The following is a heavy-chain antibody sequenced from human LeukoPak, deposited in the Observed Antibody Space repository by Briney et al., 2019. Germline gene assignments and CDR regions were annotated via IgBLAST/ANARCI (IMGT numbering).Heavy chain of an antibody. CDR2: IIPILGIA. J-gene: IGHJ4*02. D-gene: IGHD1-26*01. V-gene: IGHV1-69*04. CDR3: ARGRPLVGATYFDY. CDR1: GGTFSSYA. Sequence: ASVKVSCKASGGTFSSYAISWVRQAPGQGLEWMGRIIPILGIANYAQKFQGRVTITADKSTSTAYMELSSLRSEDTAVYYCARGRPLVGATYFDYWGQGTLVTVSS.